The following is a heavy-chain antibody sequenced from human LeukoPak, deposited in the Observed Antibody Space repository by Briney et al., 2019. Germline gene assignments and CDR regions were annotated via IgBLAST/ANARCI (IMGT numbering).Heavy chain of an antibody. CDR3: ARNKESNSWYPVFDY. D-gene: IGHD6-13*01. CDR2: IFHGGNT. V-gene: IGHV4-4*01. Sequence: PSETLSLTCDVSGASISSNNWWSWVRQPPGKGLEWIGEIFHGGNTNYNPSLKSRVTISVDKSNNQFSLKLSSVTAADTAVYCCARNKESNSWYPVFDYWGQGTLVTVSS. CDR1: GASISSNNW. J-gene: IGHJ4*02.